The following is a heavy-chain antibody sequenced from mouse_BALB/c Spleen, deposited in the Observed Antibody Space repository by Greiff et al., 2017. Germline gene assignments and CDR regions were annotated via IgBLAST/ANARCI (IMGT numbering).Heavy chain of an antibody. J-gene: IGHJ4*01. CDR2: ISYSGST. Sequence: EVQLQQSGPSLVKPSQTLSLTCSVTGDSITSGYWNWIRKFPGNKLEYMGYISYSGSTYYNQSLKSRISITRDTSKNQYYLQLNSVTTEDTATYYCARSIYDGYYCAMDYWGQGTSVTVSS. CDR3: ARSIYDGYYCAMDY. V-gene: IGHV3-8*02. D-gene: IGHD2-3*01. CDR1: GDSITSGY.